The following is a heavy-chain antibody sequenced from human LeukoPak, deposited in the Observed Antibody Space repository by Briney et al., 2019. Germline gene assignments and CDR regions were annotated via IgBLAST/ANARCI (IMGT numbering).Heavy chain of an antibody. J-gene: IGHJ6*03. CDR3: ASCGRYYYYYMDV. D-gene: IGHD1-26*01. V-gene: IGHV3-7*01. Sequence: GGSLRLSCAASGFTLSSYWMSWVRQAPGKGLEWVANIKQDGSEKYYVDSVKGRFTISRDNAKNSLYLQMNSLRAEDTAVYYCASCGRYYYYYMDVWGKGTTVTVSS. CDR1: GFTLSSYW. CDR2: IKQDGSEK.